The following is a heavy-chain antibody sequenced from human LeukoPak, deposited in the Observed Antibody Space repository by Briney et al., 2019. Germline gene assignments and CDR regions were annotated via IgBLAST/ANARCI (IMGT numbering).Heavy chain of an antibody. V-gene: IGHV3-30*01. J-gene: IGHJ4*02. CDR1: GFTFSSYA. Sequence: QPGRSLRLSCAASGFTFSSYAMHWVRQAPGKGLEWVAVISYDGSNKYYADSVKGRFTISRDNSKNTLYLQMNSLRAEDPAVYYCARCPARYGYFDHWGQGTLVHVFS. CDR3: ARCPARYGYFDH. CDR2: ISYDGSNK. D-gene: IGHD5-18*01.